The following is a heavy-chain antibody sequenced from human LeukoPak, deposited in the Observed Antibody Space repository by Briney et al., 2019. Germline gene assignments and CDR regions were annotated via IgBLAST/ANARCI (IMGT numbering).Heavy chain of an antibody. Sequence: SETLSLTCTVSGGSISSYYWSWIRQPPGKGLEWIGYIYYSGSTNYNPSLKSRVTISVDTSKNQFSLKLSSVTAADTAVYYCARNDLVGANVDWGQGTLVTVSS. D-gene: IGHD1-26*01. CDR3: ARNDLVGANVD. CDR2: IYYSGST. V-gene: IGHV4-59*12. CDR1: GGSISSYY. J-gene: IGHJ4*02.